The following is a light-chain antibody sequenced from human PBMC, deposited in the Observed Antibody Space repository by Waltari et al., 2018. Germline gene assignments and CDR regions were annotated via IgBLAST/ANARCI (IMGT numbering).Light chain of an antibody. CDR3: QQFKSFLIT. Sequence: AIQLTQSPSSLSASVGDRVTLPCRASPGINSALAWYQQKPGKAPKILIYDASSLESGVPSRFSGSGYGTDFTLTISSLQPEDFATYYCQQFKSFLITFGQGTRLEIK. CDR1: PGINSA. CDR2: DAS. V-gene: IGKV1-13*02. J-gene: IGKJ5*01.